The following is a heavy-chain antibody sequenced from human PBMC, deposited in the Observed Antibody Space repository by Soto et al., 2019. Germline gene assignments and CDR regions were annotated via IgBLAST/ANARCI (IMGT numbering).Heavy chain of an antibody. V-gene: IGHV1-18*01. J-gene: IGHJ4*02. CDR1: GYTFTSYG. Sequence: GASVKVSCKASGYTFTSYGISWGRQAPGQRLEWMGWISAYNGNTNYAQKLQGRVTMTTDTSTSTAYMELRSLRSDDTAVYYCARRPSEYSSGWALEYFDYWGQGTLVTVSS. CDR3: ARRPSEYSSGWALEYFDY. CDR2: ISAYNGNT. D-gene: IGHD6-19*01.